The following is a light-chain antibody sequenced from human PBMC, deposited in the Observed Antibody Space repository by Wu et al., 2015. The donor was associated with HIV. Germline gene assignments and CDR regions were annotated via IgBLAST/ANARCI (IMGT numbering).Light chain of an antibody. Sequence: SQSISSLLASVVSRKPRESPKLLIXKRRTVEMGSRSRFSGSGFGTEFTLTISNLQPDDFATYYCQQYNSYPYIFGQGTKLEIK. CDR2: KRR. CDR1: QSISSL. CDR3: QQYNSYPYI. J-gene: IGKJ2*01. V-gene: IGKV1-5*03.